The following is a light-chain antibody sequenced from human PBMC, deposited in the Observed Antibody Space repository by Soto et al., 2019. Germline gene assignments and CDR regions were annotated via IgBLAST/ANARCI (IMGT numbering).Light chain of an antibody. Sequence: DIQMTQSRSSLSASVGDRVTITCRESQTVGTFLNLYQQRPGRAPNLLIYAASNLPAGVPSRFSGSGSGTDFTLTINSLQPEDFGTYYCQQSYSIRSWTFGQGTKVDIK. CDR2: AAS. CDR3: QQSYSIRSWT. CDR1: QTVGTF. J-gene: IGKJ1*01. V-gene: IGKV1-39*01.